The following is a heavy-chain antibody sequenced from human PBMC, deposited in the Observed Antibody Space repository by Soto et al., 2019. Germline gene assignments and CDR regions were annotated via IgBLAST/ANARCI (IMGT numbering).Heavy chain of an antibody. CDR3: AKDAYPPFDY. D-gene: IGHD3-16*01. V-gene: IGHV1-2*02. CDR1: GYSLRGNY. CDR2: INPNSSGT. J-gene: IGHJ4*02. Sequence: DSVKVSCKASGYSLRGNYIHWVRQTPGQGLEWMGWINPNSSGTVYAQKFQGRVTMTRDTSLTTVYMQLNRLTSDDSAVYYCAKDAYPPFDYWGQGTLVTVS.